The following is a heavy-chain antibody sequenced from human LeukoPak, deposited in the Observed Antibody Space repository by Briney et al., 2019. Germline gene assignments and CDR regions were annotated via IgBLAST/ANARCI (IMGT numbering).Heavy chain of an antibody. CDR1: GGSISSSSYY. CDR3: ASHGSSGSYPIDAFDI. J-gene: IGHJ3*02. D-gene: IGHD1-26*01. V-gene: IGHV4-61*01. CDR2: IYYSGST. Sequence: SETLSLTCTVSGGSISSSSYYWSWIRQPPGKGLEWIGYIYYSGSTNYNPSLKSRVTISVDTSKNQFSLKLSSVTAADTAVYYCASHGSSGSYPIDAFDIWGQGTMVTVSS.